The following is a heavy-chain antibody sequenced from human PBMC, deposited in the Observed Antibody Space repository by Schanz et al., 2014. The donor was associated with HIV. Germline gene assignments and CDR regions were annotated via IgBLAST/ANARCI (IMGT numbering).Heavy chain of an antibody. V-gene: IGHV1-2*02. D-gene: IGHD3-10*02. CDR1: GYTFTGYY. CDR2: INPNSGGA. Sequence: QVQLVQSGAEVKEPGASVKVSCKASGYTFTGYYLHWVRQAPGQGLEWMGWINPNSGGADSAQKFQGRVTMTRDTSISTAYLELSRLRSDDTAVYYCAREPNYVVFDSWGHGTLVTVSS. J-gene: IGHJ5*01. CDR3: AREPNYVVFDS.